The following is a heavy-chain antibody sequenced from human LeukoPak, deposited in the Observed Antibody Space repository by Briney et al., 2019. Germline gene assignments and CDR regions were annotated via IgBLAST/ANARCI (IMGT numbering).Heavy chain of an antibody. CDR2: IYTSGST. J-gene: IGHJ4*02. V-gene: IGHV4-4*07. Sequence: SETLSLTCTVSGGSISSYYWSWIRQPAGQGLEWIGRIYTSGSTNYKPSLASRVTMSVDTSKNQFSLKLSSVTAADTAVYYCARAVDYGGNSFDYWGQGTLVTVSS. CDR3: ARAVDYGGNSFDY. CDR1: GGSISSYY. D-gene: IGHD4-23*01.